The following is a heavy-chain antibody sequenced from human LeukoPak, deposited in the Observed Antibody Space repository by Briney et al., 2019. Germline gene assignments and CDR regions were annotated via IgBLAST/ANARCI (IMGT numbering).Heavy chain of an antibody. CDR2: IYYSGSP. CDR1: GGSASSGSYY. Sequence: SEPLSLTCTVSGGSASSGSYYWSWIRQPPGKGLEWNGYIYYSGSPNYNHSLKSRVTISVDTSKNQFSLKLSSVTAADTAVYYCATEYGSGSYWKIDYWGQGTLVTVSS. D-gene: IGHD3-10*01. CDR3: ATEYGSGSYWKIDY. J-gene: IGHJ4*02. V-gene: IGHV4-61*01.